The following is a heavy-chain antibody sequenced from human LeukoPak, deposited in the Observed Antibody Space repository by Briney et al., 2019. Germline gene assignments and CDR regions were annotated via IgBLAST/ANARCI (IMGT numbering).Heavy chain of an antibody. J-gene: IGHJ4*02. V-gene: IGHV1-2*02. D-gene: IGHD3-22*01. Sequence: VASVKVSCKASGYTFTDYYMHWVRQAPGQGLEWMGWINPNSGGTNYAQKFQGRVTMTRDTSISTAYMELSRLRSDDTAVYYCARSDYYDSSGYYDYWGQGTLVTVSS. CDR3: ARSDYYDSSGYYDY. CDR1: GYTFTDYY. CDR2: INPNSGGT.